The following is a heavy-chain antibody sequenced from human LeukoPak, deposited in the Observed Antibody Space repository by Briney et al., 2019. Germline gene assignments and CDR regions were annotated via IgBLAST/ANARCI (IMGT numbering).Heavy chain of an antibody. J-gene: IGHJ4*02. CDR3: ARDRSSSGWYYFDY. Sequence: SETLSLTCTVSGGSISSGSYYWSWIRQPPGKGLEWIGEINHSGSTNYNPSLKSRVTISVDTSKNQFSLKLSSVTAADTAVYYCARDRSSSGWYYFDYWGQGTLVTVSS. CDR2: INHSGST. CDR1: GGSISSGSYY. D-gene: IGHD6-19*01. V-gene: IGHV4-39*07.